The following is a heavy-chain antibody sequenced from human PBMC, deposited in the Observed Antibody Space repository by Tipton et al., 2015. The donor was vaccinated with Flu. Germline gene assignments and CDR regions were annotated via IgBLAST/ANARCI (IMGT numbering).Heavy chain of an antibody. D-gene: IGHD3-22*01. Sequence: QLVQSGAEVKKPGESLKISCKGSGFSFTDYWIGWVRQMPGKGLEWMGVMSPGDSDSDTKYSPSFQGQVTISADKSISTAYLQWNSLKASDTAMYYCARRDRSHYTPDYWGQGTLVTVSS. CDR3: ARRDRSHYTPDY. CDR2: MSPGDSDSDT. CDR1: GFSFTDYW. V-gene: IGHV5-51*03. J-gene: IGHJ4*02.